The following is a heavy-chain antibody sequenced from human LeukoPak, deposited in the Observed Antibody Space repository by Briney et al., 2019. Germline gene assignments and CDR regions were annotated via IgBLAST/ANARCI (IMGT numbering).Heavy chain of an antibody. D-gene: IGHD3-22*01. Sequence: PSETLSLTCTVSGGSISSSSYYWGWIRQPPGKGLEWIGSIYYSGSTYYNPSLKSRVTISVDTSRKQFSLKLNSVTAADTAVYYCARNYYDSSGYYYYFDYWGQGTLVTVSS. CDR1: GGSISSSSYY. V-gene: IGHV4-39*07. J-gene: IGHJ4*02. CDR2: IYYSGST. CDR3: ARNYYDSSGYYYYFDY.